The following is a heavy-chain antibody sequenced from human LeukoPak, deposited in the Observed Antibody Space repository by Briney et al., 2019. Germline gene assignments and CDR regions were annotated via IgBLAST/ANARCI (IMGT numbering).Heavy chain of an antibody. D-gene: IGHD4-23*01. V-gene: IGHV3-11*01. J-gene: IGHJ4*02. Sequence: GGSLRLSCAASGFTFSDYYMSWIRQAPGKGLEWVSYISSSGSTIYYADSVKGRFTISRDNAKNSLYLQMNSLRAEDTAVYYCVPPGNVAWDFDYWGQGTLVTVSS. CDR1: GFTFSDYY. CDR3: VPPGNVAWDFDY. CDR2: ISSSGSTI.